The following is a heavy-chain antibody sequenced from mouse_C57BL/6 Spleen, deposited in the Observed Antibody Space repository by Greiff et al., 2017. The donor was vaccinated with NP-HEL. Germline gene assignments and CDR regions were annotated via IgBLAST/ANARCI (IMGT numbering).Heavy chain of an antibody. CDR1: GYSFTGYY. CDR3: ARRDSYFDY. V-gene: IGHV1-43*01. CDR2: INPSTGGT. J-gene: IGHJ2*01. D-gene: IGHD6-2*01. Sequence: EVQLQQSGPELVKPGASVKISCKASGYSFTGYYMHWVKQSSEKSLEWIGEINPSTGGTSYNQKFKGKATLTVDKSSSTAYMQLKSLTSEDSAVYYCARRDSYFDYWGQGTTLTVSS.